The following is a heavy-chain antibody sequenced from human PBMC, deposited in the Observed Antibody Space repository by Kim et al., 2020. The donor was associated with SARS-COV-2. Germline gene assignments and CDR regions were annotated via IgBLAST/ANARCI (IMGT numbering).Heavy chain of an antibody. CDR2: ISAYNGNT. Sequence: ASVKVSCKASGYTFTSYGISWVRQAPGQGLEWMGWISAYNGNTNYAQKLQGRVTMTTDTSTSTAYMELRSLRSDNTAVYYCASTRTTLVGRYYFDYWGQGTLVTVSS. J-gene: IGHJ4*02. D-gene: IGHD2-2*01. CDR1: GYTFTSYG. V-gene: IGHV1-18*01. CDR3: ASTRTTLVGRYYFDY.